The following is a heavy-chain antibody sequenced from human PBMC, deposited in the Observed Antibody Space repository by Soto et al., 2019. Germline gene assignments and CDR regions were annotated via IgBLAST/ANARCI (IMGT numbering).Heavy chain of an antibody. CDR3: ARGRYGDY. V-gene: IGHV1-18*01. Sequence: QVHLVQSGAEVKKPGASVKVSCKGSGYAFTTYGITWVRQAPGQGLEWMGWISAHNGNTNYAQKLQGRVTVTRDTSTSTAYMDMRSLRSDYTAVYYCARGRYGDYGGQGALVTVSS. CDR2: ISAHNGNT. J-gene: IGHJ4*02. D-gene: IGHD1-1*01. CDR1: GYAFTTYG.